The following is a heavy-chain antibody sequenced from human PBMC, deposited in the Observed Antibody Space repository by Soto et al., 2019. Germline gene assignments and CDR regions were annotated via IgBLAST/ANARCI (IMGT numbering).Heavy chain of an antibody. D-gene: IGHD6-6*01. J-gene: IGHJ5*02. CDR1: GFTFSSYA. V-gene: IGHV3-23*01. CDR3: AKALYSSSSTNWFDP. CDR2: ISGSGGST. Sequence: PVGSLRLSCAASGFTFSSYAMSWVRQAPGKGLEWVSAISGSGGSTYYADSVKGRFTISRDNSKNTLYLQMNSLRAEDTAVYYCAKALYSSSSTNWFDPWGQGTLVTVSS.